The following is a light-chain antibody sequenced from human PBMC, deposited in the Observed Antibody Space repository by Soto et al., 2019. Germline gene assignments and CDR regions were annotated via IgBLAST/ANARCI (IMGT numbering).Light chain of an antibody. CDR3: QQYGSSPYT. CDR1: QSVSSSF. CDR2: GAS. V-gene: IGKV3-20*01. Sequence: ENVLTQSPGTLYLSPGERDTLSCRASQSVSSSFLAWLQQKPGQAPRLIIYGASSRGSGIPDRFSGSGSGTDFTLTISRLEPEDFAVYYCQQYGSSPYTFGQGTKLEIK. J-gene: IGKJ2*01.